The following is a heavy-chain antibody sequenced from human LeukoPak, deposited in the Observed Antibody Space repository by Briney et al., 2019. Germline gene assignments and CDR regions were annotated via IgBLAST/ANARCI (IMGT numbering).Heavy chain of an antibody. CDR3: ARDGDYRYYYYYMDV. V-gene: IGHV3-23*01. CDR2: ISGSGGST. D-gene: IGHD4-17*01. CDR1: GFTFSSYG. Sequence: GGTLRLSCAASGFTFSSYGMSWVRQAPGKGLEWVSAISGSGGSTYYADSVKGRFTISRDNSKNTLYLQMNSLRAEDTAVYYCARDGDYRYYYYYMDVWGKGTTVTISS. J-gene: IGHJ6*03.